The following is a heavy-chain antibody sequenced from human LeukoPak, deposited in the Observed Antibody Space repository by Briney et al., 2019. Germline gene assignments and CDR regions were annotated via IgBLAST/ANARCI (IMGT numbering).Heavy chain of an antibody. J-gene: IGHJ4*02. CDR3: ARDGTGRFLERDPWWPAITGFDY. CDR2: ISYDETSQ. D-gene: IGHD3-3*01. V-gene: IGHV3-30-3*01. Sequence: GGSLRLSCAASGFTFTGYAMNWVRQAPGKGLEWVSIISYDETSQYYADSVKGRFTISRDNSKNTLYLQMNSLRAEDTAVYYCARDGTGRFLERDPWWPAITGFDYWGQGTLVTVSS. CDR1: GFTFTGYA.